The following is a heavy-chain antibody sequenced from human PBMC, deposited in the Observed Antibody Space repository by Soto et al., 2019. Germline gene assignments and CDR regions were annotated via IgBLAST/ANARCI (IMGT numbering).Heavy chain of an antibody. D-gene: IGHD1-26*01. Sequence: QVQLVQSGPEVKKPGASVKVSCKASGYTFTTYDFNWVRQAPGQGLEWMGWLNPKSGMTGSAQKFQGRVTSTGDSSISTVYMELSSLRSEDTAVYYCARVAGSPDYWGQGTLVTVSS. CDR2: LNPKSGMT. CDR3: ARVAGSPDY. V-gene: IGHV1-8*01. J-gene: IGHJ4*02. CDR1: GYTFTTYD.